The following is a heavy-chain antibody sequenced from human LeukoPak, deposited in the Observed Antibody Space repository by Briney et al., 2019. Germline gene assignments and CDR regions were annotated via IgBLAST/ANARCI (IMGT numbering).Heavy chain of an antibody. CDR2: INHSGST. Sequence: SETLSLTCTVSGGSISSYYWSWIRQPAGKGLEWIGEINHSGSTNYNPSLKSRVTISVDTSKNQFSLKLSSVTAADTAVYYCARFRPYYDFWSGSSYFDYWGQGTLVTVSS. V-gene: IGHV4-34*01. CDR3: ARFRPYYDFWSGSSYFDY. D-gene: IGHD3-3*01. J-gene: IGHJ4*02. CDR1: GGSISSYY.